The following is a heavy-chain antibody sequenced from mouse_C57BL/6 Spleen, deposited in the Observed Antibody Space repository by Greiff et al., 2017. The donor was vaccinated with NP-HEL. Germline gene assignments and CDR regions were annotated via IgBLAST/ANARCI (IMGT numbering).Heavy chain of an antibody. J-gene: IGHJ1*03. CDR3: AREVSGYWYFDV. Sequence: QVQLKQPGAELVMPGASVKLSCKASGYTFTSYWMHWVKQRPGQGLEWIGEIDPSDSYTNYNQKFKGKSTLTVDKSSSTAYMQLSSLTSEDSAVYYCAREVSGYWYFDVWGTGTTVTVSS. CDR1: GYTFTSYW. CDR2: IDPSDSYT. D-gene: IGHD1-3*01. V-gene: IGHV1-69*01.